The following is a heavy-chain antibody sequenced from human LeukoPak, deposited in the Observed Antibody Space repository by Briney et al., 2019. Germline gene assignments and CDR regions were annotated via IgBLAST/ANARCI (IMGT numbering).Heavy chain of an antibody. V-gene: IGHV3-48*02. Sequence: PGGSLRLSCVASGFTFSSFSMNWVRQAPGKGLEWISYISASSSIMYYADSVKGRFTISRDNAKNSLSLQINSLRDEDTAVFYCARDAGTGYFDYWGQGTLVTVSS. CDR1: GFTFSSFS. D-gene: IGHD1-1*01. CDR2: ISASSSIM. CDR3: ARDAGTGYFDY. J-gene: IGHJ4*02.